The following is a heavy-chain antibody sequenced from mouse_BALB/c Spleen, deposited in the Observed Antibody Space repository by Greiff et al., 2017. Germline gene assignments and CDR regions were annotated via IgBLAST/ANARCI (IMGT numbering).Heavy chain of an antibody. CDR1: GFTFSSYT. CDR3: ANRYYGSSYWYFDV. CDR2: ISNGGGST. Sequence: EVHLVESGGGLVQPGGSLKLSCAASGFTFSSYTMSWVRQTPEKRLEWVAYISNGGGSTYYPDTVKGRFTISRDNAKNTLYLQMSSLKSEDTAMYYCANRYYGSSYWYFDVWGAGTTVTVSS. D-gene: IGHD1-1*01. V-gene: IGHV5-12-2*01. J-gene: IGHJ1*01.